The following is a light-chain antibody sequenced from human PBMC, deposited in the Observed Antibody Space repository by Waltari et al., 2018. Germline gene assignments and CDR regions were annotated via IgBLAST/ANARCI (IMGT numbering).Light chain of an antibody. CDR2: DAS. CDR1: QSVSSY. J-gene: IGKJ2*03. CDR3: YQHSSGYS. Sequence: VILTQSPATLPLSPGERATLSCRASQSVSSYLAWYQQKPGQAPRLLIYDASSRATGIPDRFSGSGSGTDFTLTISSLEPEDVGVYHCYQHSSGYSFGQGTKVEIK. V-gene: IGKV3-11*01.